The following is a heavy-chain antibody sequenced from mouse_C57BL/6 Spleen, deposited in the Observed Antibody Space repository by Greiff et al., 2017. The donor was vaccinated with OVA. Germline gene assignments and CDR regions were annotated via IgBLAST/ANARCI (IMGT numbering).Heavy chain of an antibody. Sequence: DVMLVESGGGLVKPGGSLKLSCAASGFTFSSYAMSWVRQTPEKRLEWVATISDGGSYTYYPDNVKGRFTISRDNAKNNLYLQMSHLKSEDTAMYYCARDQDYYGSSYGYFDVWGTGTTVTVSS. D-gene: IGHD1-1*01. V-gene: IGHV5-4*01. CDR2: ISDGGSYT. J-gene: IGHJ1*03. CDR1: GFTFSSYA. CDR3: ARDQDYYGSSYGYFDV.